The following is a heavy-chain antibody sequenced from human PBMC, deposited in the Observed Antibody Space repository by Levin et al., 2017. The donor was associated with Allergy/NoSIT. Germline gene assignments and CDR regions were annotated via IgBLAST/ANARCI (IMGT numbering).Heavy chain of an antibody. CDR2: ISGSGGST. CDR1: GFTFSSYA. V-gene: IGHV3-23*01. D-gene: IGHD1-20*01. CDR3: ANLPITGTVFDY. Sequence: LSLTCAASGFTFSSYAMSWVRQAPGKGLEWVSAISGSGGSTYYADSVKGRFTISRDNSKNTLYLQMNSLRAEDTAVYYCANLPITGTVFDYWGQGTLVTVSS. J-gene: IGHJ4*02.